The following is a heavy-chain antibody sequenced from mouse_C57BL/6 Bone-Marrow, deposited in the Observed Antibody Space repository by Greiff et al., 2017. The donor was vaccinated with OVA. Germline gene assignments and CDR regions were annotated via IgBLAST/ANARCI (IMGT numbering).Heavy chain of an antibody. J-gene: IGHJ4*01. CDR1: GFTFSDYY. CDR3: ARDLLRAMDY. D-gene: IGHD1-1*01. Sequence: EVQRVESEGGLVQPGSSMKLSCTASGFTFSDYYMAWVRQVPEKGLEWVANINYDGSSTYYLDSLKSRFIISRDNAKNILYLQMSSLKSEDTATYYCARDLLRAMDYWGQGTSVTVSS. V-gene: IGHV5-16*01. CDR2: INYDGSST.